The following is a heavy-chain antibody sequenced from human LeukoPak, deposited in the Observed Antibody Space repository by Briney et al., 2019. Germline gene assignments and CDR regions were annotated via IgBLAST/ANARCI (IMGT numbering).Heavy chain of an antibody. Sequence: GGSLRLSCAASGFTFSSYWMHWVRQAPGKGLVWVSRSNGDGSTTDYADSVKGRLTISRDNAKNTLYLQMNSLRVEDTAVYYCGRGGRGMDNWGQGTLVTVSS. CDR1: GFTFSSYW. D-gene: IGHD3-10*01. V-gene: IGHV3-74*01. J-gene: IGHJ4*02. CDR2: SNGDGSTT. CDR3: GRGGRGMDN.